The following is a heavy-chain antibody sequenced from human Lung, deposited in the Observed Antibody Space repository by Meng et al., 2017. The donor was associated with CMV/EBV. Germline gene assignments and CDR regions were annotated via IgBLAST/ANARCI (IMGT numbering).Heavy chain of an antibody. CDR3: ARRARITIFGVGPIDY. Sequence: SETXSLXXTVPGGSISSSSYYWGWIRQPPGKGLEWIGSIYYSGSTYYNPSVKSRVTISVDTSKNQFSLKLTSVIAADTAVYYCARRARITIFGVGPIDYWGQGXLVTVSS. J-gene: IGHJ4*02. V-gene: IGHV4-39*01. D-gene: IGHD3-3*01. CDR1: GGSISSSSYY. CDR2: IYYSGST.